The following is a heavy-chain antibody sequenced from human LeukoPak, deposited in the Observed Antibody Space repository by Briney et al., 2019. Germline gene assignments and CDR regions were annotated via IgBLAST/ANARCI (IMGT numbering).Heavy chain of an antibody. CDR2: ISYDGSNK. CDR1: GFTFSSYG. CDR3: EKVGPPYCGGDCSSGYFDY. D-gene: IGHD2-21*02. Sequence: GGSLRLSCAASGFTFSSYGVHWVRQAPGKGLEWVAVISYDGSNKYYADSVKGRFTISRDNSKNTLYLQMNRLRAEDKAVYYCEKVGPPYCGGDCSSGYFDYWGQGTLVTVSS. J-gene: IGHJ4*02. V-gene: IGHV3-30*18.